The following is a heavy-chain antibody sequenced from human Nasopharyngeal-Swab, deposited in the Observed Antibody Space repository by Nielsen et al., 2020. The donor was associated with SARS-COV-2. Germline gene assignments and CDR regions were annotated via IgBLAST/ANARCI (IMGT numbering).Heavy chain of an antibody. CDR1: GFTFSSYS. CDR2: ISSSSGYI. J-gene: IGHJ4*02. V-gene: IGHV3-21*04. D-gene: IGHD1-26*01. CDR3: AKFVEGGSYGYYFDY. Sequence: GGSLRLSCAASGFTFSSYSMNWVRQAPGKGLEWVSSISSSSGYIYYADSVKGRFTISRDNAKNSLYLQMNSLRAEDTALYYCAKFVEGGSYGYYFDYWGQGTLVTVSS.